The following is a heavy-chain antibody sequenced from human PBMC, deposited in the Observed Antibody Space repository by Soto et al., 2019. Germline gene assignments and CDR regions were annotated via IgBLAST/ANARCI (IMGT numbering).Heavy chain of an antibody. CDR3: ARAGDDCSAANCYVIDY. CDR2: INTGKGNT. Sequence: ASVKVSCKASGYTFTNYAMHCVRQAPGQRLEWMGWINTGKGNTKYSQKFQGRVTITRDTSASTAYMELSSLRSEDTAMYYCARAGDDCSAANCYVIDYWGQGTLVTVSS. D-gene: IGHD2-2*01. V-gene: IGHV1-3*04. CDR1: GYTFTNYA. J-gene: IGHJ4*02.